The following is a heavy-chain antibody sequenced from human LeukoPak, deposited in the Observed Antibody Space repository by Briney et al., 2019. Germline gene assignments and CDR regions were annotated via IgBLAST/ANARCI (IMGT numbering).Heavy chain of an antibody. V-gene: IGHV1-18*01. CDR2: ISVYNGNA. CDR1: GYTFTNYG. D-gene: IGHD6-13*01. Sequence: ASVKVSCKASGYTFTNYGISWVRQAPGQGLEWMGWISVYNGNANYVQKFQGRVTMTTDKSTSTAYMELRSLRSDDTAVYYCARGGVSNSWYRTPDYWGQGTLVTVSS. CDR3: ARGGVSNSWYRTPDY. J-gene: IGHJ4*02.